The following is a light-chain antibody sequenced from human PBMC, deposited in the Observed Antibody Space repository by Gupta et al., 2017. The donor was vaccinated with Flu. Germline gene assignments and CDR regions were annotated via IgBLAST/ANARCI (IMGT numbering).Light chain of an antibody. V-gene: IGLV2-8*01. CDR1: SSDVGGFNY. CDR3: GSDAASNNSV. CDR2: EVS. Sequence: SALSQPPSAPGSPGPSATISCTGTSSDVGGFNYVSWYPLHPGRAPTLMIYEVSKRPSGVPGRFSGSKSGNTASLTVSGLQAEDEADYYCGSDAASNNSVFGTGTKVTVL. J-gene: IGLJ1*01.